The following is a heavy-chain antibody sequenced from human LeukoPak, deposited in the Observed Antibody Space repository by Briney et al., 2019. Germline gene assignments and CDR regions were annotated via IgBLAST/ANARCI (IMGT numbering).Heavy chain of an antibody. CDR2: LYSDGDT. J-gene: IGHJ4*02. D-gene: IGHD4-17*01. Sequence: GGSLRLSCAASGLTVTNNYWHWVRQPPGKGPEWISILYSDGDTKYADSVKGRFTFSRDSSRNTLYLQMNGLRAEDTAVYYCTYGDYPLTYWGQGTLVSVSS. CDR3: TYGDYPLTY. V-gene: IGHV3-66*01. CDR1: GLTVTNNY.